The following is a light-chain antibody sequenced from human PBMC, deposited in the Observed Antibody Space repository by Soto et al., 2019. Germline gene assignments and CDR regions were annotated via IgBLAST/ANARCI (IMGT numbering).Light chain of an antibody. V-gene: IGKV1-5*03. J-gene: IGKJ1*01. Sequence: DIQMTQSPSTLSGYVGDRVTITCGASQTISSWLAWYQQKPGKAPKLLIYKASTLKSGVPSRFSGSGSGTEFTLIISGLQPDDSATYYCQQYTNTNNPWMFGQGTKVDI. CDR3: QQYTNTNNPWM. CDR2: KAS. CDR1: QTISSW.